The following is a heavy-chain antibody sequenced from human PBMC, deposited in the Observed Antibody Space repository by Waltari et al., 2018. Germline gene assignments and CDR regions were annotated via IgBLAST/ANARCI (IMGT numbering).Heavy chain of an antibody. CDR1: GFTFSSYG. CDR3: AKDNAADTGYFQH. J-gene: IGHJ1*01. CDR2: NSYDGSNK. V-gene: IGHV3-30*18. D-gene: IGHD6-13*01. Sequence: QVQLVESGGGVVQPGRSLRLSCAASGFTFSSYGMHWVRQAPGKGLEWVAGNSYDGSNKDYADAVKGRFTISRDNSKNTLYLQMNSLRAEDTAVYYCAKDNAADTGYFQHWGQGTLVTVSS.